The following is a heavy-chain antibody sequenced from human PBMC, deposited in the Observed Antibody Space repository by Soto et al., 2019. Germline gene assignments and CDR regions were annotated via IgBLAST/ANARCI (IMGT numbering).Heavy chain of an antibody. CDR3: ATRVAPWGSGNYYYGMDV. J-gene: IGHJ6*02. CDR1: GCSISSYY. V-gene: IGHV4-59*12. CDR2: IYYSGST. D-gene: IGHD3-10*01. Sequence: SETLSLTCPFSGCSISSYYWSWIRQPPGKGLEWIGYIYYSGSTNYNPSLKSRVTISVDTSKNQFSLKLSSVTAEDTAVYYCATRVAPWGSGNYYYGMDVWGQGTTVTVSS.